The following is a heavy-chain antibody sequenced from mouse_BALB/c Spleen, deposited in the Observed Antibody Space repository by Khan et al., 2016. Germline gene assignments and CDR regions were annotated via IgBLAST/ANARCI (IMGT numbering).Heavy chain of an antibody. CDR3: ARWLLSYWYFDV. V-gene: IGHV9-3-1*01. J-gene: IGHJ1*01. CDR2: INTYTGEP. Sequence: QIQLVQSGPELKKPGETVKISCKASGYTFTNYGMNWVKQAPGKGLKWMGWINTYTGEPTYADDFKGRFAFSLETSASTAYLQINNLKNEDAATYDCARWLLSYWYFDVWGAGTTVTVSS. CDR1: GYTFTNYG. D-gene: IGHD2-3*01.